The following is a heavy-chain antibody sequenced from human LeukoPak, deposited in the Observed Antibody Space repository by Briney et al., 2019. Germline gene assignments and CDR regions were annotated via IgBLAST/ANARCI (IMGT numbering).Heavy chain of an antibody. CDR2: ISKSGSDM. V-gene: IGHV3-48*03. D-gene: IGHD4-17*01. CDR1: GFTFSSYE. J-gene: IGHJ4*02. Sequence: QPGRSLRLSCAASGFTFSSYEMNWVRQAPGKGLEWVSYISKSGSDMYYADSVKGRFTISRDNAKNSLYLQMNSLRAEDTAVYYCARRYGGYGDFWGQGTLVTVSS. CDR3: ARRYGGYGDF.